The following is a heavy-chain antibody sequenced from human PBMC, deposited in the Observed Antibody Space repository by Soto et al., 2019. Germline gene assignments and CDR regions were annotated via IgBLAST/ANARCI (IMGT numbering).Heavy chain of an antibody. V-gene: IGHV3-23*01. CDR3: AKDPYEPLLLWFGEDYFDY. D-gene: IGHD3-10*01. J-gene: IGHJ4*02. CDR2: ISGSGGST. CDR1: GFTFSSYA. Sequence: EVQLLESGGGLVQPGGSLRLSCAASGFTFSSYAMSWVRQAPGKGLEWVSAISGSGGSTYYADSVKGRFTISRDNSKNTLYLQKNRLRAEDTAVYYCAKDPYEPLLLWFGEDYFDYLGQGTLVTVSS.